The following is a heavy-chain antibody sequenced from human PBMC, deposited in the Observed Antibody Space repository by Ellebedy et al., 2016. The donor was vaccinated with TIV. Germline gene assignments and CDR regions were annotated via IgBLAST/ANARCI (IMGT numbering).Heavy chain of an antibody. CDR3: AKDRGATTYY. V-gene: IGHV3-23*01. Sequence: PGGSLRLSCAASGFTFRSYAMSWVRQAPGRGLEWVSAISGSGDTTYYADSVKGRFTISRDNSKNTLYLQINSLTAEDTAVFYCAKDRGATTYYWGQGTLVTVSS. D-gene: IGHD1-26*01. J-gene: IGHJ4*02. CDR1: GFTFRSYA. CDR2: ISGSGDTT.